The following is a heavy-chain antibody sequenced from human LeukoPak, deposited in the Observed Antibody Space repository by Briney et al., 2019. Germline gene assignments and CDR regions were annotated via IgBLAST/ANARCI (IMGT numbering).Heavy chain of an antibody. CDR1: GYTFTGYY. V-gene: IGHV1-2*04. J-gene: IGHJ4*02. CDR3: ATALQPGDPYYLDN. Sequence: ASVRVSCKASGYTFTGYYMHWVRQAPGQGLEWMGWINPNSGGTNYARNFQGWVTLTRDTSISTAYMDLSRLKSDDTAAYYCATALQPGDPYYLDNWGQGTLVTVSS. CDR2: INPNSGGT. D-gene: IGHD1-1*01.